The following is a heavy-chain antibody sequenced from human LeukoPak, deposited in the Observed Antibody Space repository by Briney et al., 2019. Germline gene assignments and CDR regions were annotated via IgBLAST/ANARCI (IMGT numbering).Heavy chain of an antibody. J-gene: IGHJ3*02. CDR2: IYSGGST. CDR1: GFTVSSNY. D-gene: IGHD1-26*01. V-gene: IGHV3-53*01. Sequence: PGGSLRLSCAASGFTVSSNYMSWVRQAPGKGLEWVSVIYSGGSTYYADSAKGRFTISRDNSKNTLYLQMNSLRAEDTAVYYCARDIDDAFDIWGQGTMVTVSS. CDR3: ARDIDDAFDI.